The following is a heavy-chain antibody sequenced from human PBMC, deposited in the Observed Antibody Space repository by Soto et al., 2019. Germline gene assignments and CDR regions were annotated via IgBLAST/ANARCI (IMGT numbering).Heavy chain of an antibody. CDR3: XXXRXXXXSDGMDV. CDR2: INPQTGGT. V-gene: IGHV1-2*02. CDR1: GYTFTGYY. J-gene: IGHJ6*02. Sequence: QVQLVQSGAEVKTPGASVRVSCKASGYTFTGYYXHWVREAPGQGLEWMGWINPQTGGTSYAQKFQGRVTLSRDTSINTAYLELSRLRFXDAAVXXXXXXRXXXXSDGMDVWGQGTTDTVSS.